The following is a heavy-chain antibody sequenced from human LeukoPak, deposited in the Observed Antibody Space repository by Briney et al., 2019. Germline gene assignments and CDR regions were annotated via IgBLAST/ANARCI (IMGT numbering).Heavy chain of an antibody. CDR2: MNPHSANT. V-gene: IGHV1-8*01. Sequence: ASVKVSCKASGYTFTNYDINWVRQAPGQGLEWMGWMNPHSANTGYSQKFQGRITITRNTSISTAYMELSSLRSEDTAVYYCARGQGCYDILTGYYYYSYMDVWGKGTTVGVS. D-gene: IGHD3-9*01. CDR3: ARGQGCYDILTGYYYYSYMDV. J-gene: IGHJ6*03. CDR1: GYTFTNYD.